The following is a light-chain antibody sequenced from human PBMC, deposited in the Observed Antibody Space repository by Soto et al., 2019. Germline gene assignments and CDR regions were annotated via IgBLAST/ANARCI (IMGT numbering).Light chain of an antibody. CDR1: QDITSS. Sequence: DIQMTQSPSSLSASVGDRVTITGQARQDITSSLHWSEHKPGKAPNLRSYDASFLEAGVPPRFSGSGSGTDFTVAISSLRPEDVATYYCQRGDYLPFFGPGTTVDFK. CDR2: DAS. CDR3: QRGDYLPF. J-gene: IGKJ3*01. V-gene: IGKV1-33*01.